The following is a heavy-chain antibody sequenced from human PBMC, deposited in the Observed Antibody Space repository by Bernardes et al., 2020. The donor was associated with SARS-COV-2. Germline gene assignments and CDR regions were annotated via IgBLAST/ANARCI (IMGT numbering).Heavy chain of an antibody. CDR3: AKRKYGSGSYYPPEHYYGLDV. CDR2: ISDDGSNE. J-gene: IGHJ6*02. V-gene: IGHV3-30*18. CDR1: GFTFSRYA. D-gene: IGHD3-10*01. Sequence: GGSLRLSCAASGFTFSRYAMQWVRQAPGKGLEWVAVISDDGSNEYYADSLRGRFTISRDNSKRTLYLQMNSLRAEDTAVYYCAKRKYGSGSYYPPEHYYGLDVWGQGTTVTVSS.